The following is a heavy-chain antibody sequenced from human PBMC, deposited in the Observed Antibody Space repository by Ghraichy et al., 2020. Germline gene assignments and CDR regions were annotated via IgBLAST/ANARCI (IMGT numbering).Heavy chain of an antibody. J-gene: IGHJ3*01. CDR3: AKGLNWNYRGAFDV. CDR2: ISGSDGNT. Sequence: GGSLRLSCAASGFTFNNYAVTWVRQAPGKGLEWVSIISGSDGNTYYADSVKGRFTISRDNSKNTLFLQMNSLRADDTAIYYCAKGLNWNYRGAFDVWGQGTMVTVSS. D-gene: IGHD1-7*01. CDR1: GFTFNNYA. V-gene: IGHV3-23*01.